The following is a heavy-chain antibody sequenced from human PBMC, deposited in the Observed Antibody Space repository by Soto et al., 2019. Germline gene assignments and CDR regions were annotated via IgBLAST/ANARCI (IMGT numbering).Heavy chain of an antibody. CDR3: ARDGYSYGYRVGYYFDY. J-gene: IGHJ4*02. D-gene: IGHD5-18*01. Sequence: QVQLVQSGAEVKKPGSSVKVSCKASGGTFSSYAISWVRQAPGQGLEWMGGIIPIFGTANYAQKFQGRVTITADEATSTAYMELSSLRSEDTAVYYCARDGYSYGYRVGYYFDYWGQGTLVTVSS. CDR1: GGTFSSYA. CDR2: IIPIFGTA. V-gene: IGHV1-69*12.